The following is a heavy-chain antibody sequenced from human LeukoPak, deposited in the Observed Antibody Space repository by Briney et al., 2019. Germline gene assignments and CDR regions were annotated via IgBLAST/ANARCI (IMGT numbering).Heavy chain of an antibody. Sequence: SETLSLTCAVSGVSISTGDYSWRWLRQSPGKGLDCIGYIYHSPTTYYTPSLKSRVTISVDRSKNQFSLKLSSVTAADTAVYYCAIAGYTRYFDYWGQGTLVTVSS. J-gene: IGHJ4*02. CDR2: IYHSPTT. CDR1: GVSISTGDYS. D-gene: IGHD3-9*01. V-gene: IGHV4-30-2*06. CDR3: AIAGYTRYFDY.